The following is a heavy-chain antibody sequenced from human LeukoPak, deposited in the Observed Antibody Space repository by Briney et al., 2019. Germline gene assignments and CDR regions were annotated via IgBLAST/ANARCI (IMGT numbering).Heavy chain of an antibody. D-gene: IGHD4-11*01. J-gene: IGHJ3*02. CDR3: ARQAIQYLSDPFDI. Sequence: SETLSLTCAVYGGSFSGYYWSWIRQPPGKGLEWIGEINHSGSTNYNPSLKSRVTISVDTSKNQFSLKLSSVTAADTAVYHCARQAIQYLSDPFDIWGQGTMVTVSS. CDR1: GGSFSGYY. CDR2: INHSGST. V-gene: IGHV4-34*01.